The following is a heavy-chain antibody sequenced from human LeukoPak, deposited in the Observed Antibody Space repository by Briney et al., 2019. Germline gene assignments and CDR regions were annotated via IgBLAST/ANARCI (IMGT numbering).Heavy chain of an antibody. CDR3: ASGHYYGSGSYFGWFDP. J-gene: IGHJ5*02. Sequence: SGTLSLTCTVSGGSISSYYWSWIRQPPGKGLEWIGYIYYSGSTNYNPSLKSRVTISVDTSKNQFSLKLSSVTAADTAVYYCASGHYYGSGSYFGWFDPWGQGTLVTVSS. D-gene: IGHD3-10*01. CDR1: GGSISSYY. V-gene: IGHV4-59*08. CDR2: IYYSGST.